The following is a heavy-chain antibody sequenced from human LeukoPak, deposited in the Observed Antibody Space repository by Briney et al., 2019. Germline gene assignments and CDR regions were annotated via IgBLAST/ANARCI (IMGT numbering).Heavy chain of an antibody. J-gene: IGHJ4*02. CDR1: GGTFSFYA. D-gene: IGHD4-17*01. CDR3: ARGGATVTEYYFDY. CDR2: IIPIPGMA. V-gene: IGHV1-69*04. Sequence: GASVKVSCKASGGTFSFYAINWVRQAPGQGLEWMGRIIPIPGMANYAQKFQGRVTITADSSTSTAYMEVSSLRSEDTAVYYCARGGATVTEYYFDYWGQGTLVTVSS.